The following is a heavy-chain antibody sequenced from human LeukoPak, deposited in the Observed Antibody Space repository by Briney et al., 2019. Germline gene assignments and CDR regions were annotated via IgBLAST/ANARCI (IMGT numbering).Heavy chain of an antibody. CDR1: GFRFSSYA. Sequence: PGGSLRLSCAASGFRFSSYAMSWVRQAPGKGLEWVSAIGTAGDTYYPGSVKGRFTISRENAKNSLCLQMNSLRAGDTAVFYCARATWSYSSSPDAFDIWGQGTMVTVSS. V-gene: IGHV3-13*01. D-gene: IGHD6-13*01. CDR2: IGTAGDT. CDR3: ARATWSYSSSPDAFDI. J-gene: IGHJ3*02.